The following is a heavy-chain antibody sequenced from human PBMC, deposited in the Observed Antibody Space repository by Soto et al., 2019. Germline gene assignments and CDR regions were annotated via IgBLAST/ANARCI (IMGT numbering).Heavy chain of an antibody. CDR2: IIPILGIA. Sequence: QVQLVQSGAEVKKPGSSVKVSCKASGGTFSSYTISWVRQAPGQGLEWMGRIIPILGIANYAQKFQGRVTITADKSTSTADMELSSLRSEDTAVYYCARAGPPNDFWSGYYSGADAFDIWVQGTMVTVSS. CDR3: ARAGPPNDFWSGYYSGADAFDI. V-gene: IGHV1-69*02. D-gene: IGHD3-3*01. J-gene: IGHJ3*02. CDR1: GGTFSSYT.